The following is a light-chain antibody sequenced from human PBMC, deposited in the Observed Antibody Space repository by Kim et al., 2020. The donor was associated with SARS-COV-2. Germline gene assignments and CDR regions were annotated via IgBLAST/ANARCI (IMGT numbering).Light chain of an antibody. J-gene: IGKJ2*01. CDR2: AAS. Sequence: SASLEARIPITCRASQDIRNYLAWFQQKPGKVPKRLIYAASSLHGGVPPRFSGSGSGTEFTLTISSLQPEDFATYYCLQHNAYPHTFGQGTKLEI. CDR3: LQHNAYPHT. CDR1: QDIRNY. V-gene: IGKV1-17*03.